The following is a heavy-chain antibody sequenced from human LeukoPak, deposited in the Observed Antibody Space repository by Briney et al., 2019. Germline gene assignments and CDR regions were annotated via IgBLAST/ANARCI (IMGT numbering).Heavy chain of an antibody. D-gene: IGHD5-18*01. Sequence: TPSETLSLTCSVSGVSINPYYWSWMRQSAGKGLGWIGRVYASGTTNYHPSLNGRVTLSVDMSKNHFSLRLSSVTAADTAVYYCARDQGYTYGQTHYFDLWGQGILVTVSS. J-gene: IGHJ4*02. V-gene: IGHV4-4*07. CDR3: ARDQGYTYGQTHYFDL. CDR2: VYASGTT. CDR1: GVSINPYY.